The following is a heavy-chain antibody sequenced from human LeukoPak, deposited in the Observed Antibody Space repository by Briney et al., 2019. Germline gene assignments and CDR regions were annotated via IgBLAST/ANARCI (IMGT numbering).Heavy chain of an antibody. V-gene: IGHV1-18*01. D-gene: IGHD3-16*01. CDR1: GYSFTSFV. Sequence: ASVKVSCKASGYSFTSFVISWVRQAPGHGVERVEWISAYNGNTRFVQKFQGRVSMTTDTSTSTAYMELRSVRVDDTAVCFCVRVLGVDSSMIFFDFWGQGTLVTVFS. CDR3: VRVLGVDSSMIFFDF. J-gene: IGHJ4*02. CDR2: ISAYNGNT.